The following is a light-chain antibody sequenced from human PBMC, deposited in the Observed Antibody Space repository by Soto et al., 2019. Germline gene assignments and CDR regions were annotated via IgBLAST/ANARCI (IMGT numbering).Light chain of an antibody. J-gene: IGLJ3*02. CDR1: SSNIGAGYD. CDR3: QSYDSSLSAL. V-gene: IGLV1-40*01. Sequence: QSVLTQPPSVAGAPGQRGTISCTWSSSNIGAGYDVHWYQQLPGTAPKLLIYGNSNRPSGGPDRFSGSKSVTSASRAITVLQAEDEAEYYCQSYDSSLSALFGGGTKLTVL. CDR2: GNS.